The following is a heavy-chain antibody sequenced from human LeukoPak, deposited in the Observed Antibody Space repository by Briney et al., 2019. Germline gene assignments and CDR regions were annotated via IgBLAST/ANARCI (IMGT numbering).Heavy chain of an antibody. CDR1: GYTFTSYD. CDR3: ARGSLGYYDSSGKPDDY. D-gene: IGHD3-22*01. Sequence: ASVKVSCKASGYTFTSYDINWVRQATGQGLEWMGWMNPNGGNTGYAQKFQGRVTMTRNTSISTAYMELSSLKSEDTAVYYCARGSLGYYDSSGKPDDYWGQGTLVTVSS. CDR2: MNPNGGNT. V-gene: IGHV1-8*01. J-gene: IGHJ4*02.